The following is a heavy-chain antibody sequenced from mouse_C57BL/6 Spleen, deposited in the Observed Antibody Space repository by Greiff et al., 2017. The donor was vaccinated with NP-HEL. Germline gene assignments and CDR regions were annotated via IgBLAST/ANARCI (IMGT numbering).Heavy chain of an antibody. CDR2: IYPGDGDT. Sequence: LQESGPELVKPGASVKISCKASGYAFSSSWMNWVKQRPGKGLEWIGRIYPGDGDTNYNGKFKGKATLTADKSSSTAYMQLSSLTSEDSAVYFCARLELVRNYFDYWGQGTTLTVSS. V-gene: IGHV1-82*01. J-gene: IGHJ2*01. D-gene: IGHD2-14*01. CDR3: ARLELVRNYFDY. CDR1: GYAFSSSW.